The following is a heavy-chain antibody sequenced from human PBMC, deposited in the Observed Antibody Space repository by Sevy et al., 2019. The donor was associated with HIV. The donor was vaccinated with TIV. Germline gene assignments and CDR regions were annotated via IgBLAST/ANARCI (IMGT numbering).Heavy chain of an antibody. Sequence: GGSLSLSCGASVYSHKQIHMMGAPRATGEGLVWVTYIYRGGSTYYADPVKGRSTISRDNSKNTLYLQMNSLRAEDTAVYYCWIPDIVATIRSDGMDVWGQGTTVTVSS. CDR2: IYRGGST. D-gene: IGHD5-12*01. CDR3: WIPDIVATIRSDGMDV. J-gene: IGHJ6*02. CDR1: VYSHKQI. V-gene: IGHV3-53*01.